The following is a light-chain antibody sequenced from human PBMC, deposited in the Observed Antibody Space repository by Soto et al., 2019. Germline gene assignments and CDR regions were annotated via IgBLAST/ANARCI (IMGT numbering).Light chain of an antibody. Sequence: DTQLSQSPSTLSASLGDRVTITCRASQRISSWLAWYQQKPGKAPKPLIYKASSLESGVPSRFSGSGSGTEFTLTISSLQPDDFATYYCQQYNSYWTFGQGTKVAIK. CDR1: QRISSW. CDR3: QQYNSYWT. V-gene: IGKV1-5*03. CDR2: KAS. J-gene: IGKJ1*01.